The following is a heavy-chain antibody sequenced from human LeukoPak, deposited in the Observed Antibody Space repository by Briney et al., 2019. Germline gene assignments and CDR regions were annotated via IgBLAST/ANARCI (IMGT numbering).Heavy chain of an antibody. CDR3: TTDLGLTMIRGVIVN. Sequence: PGGSLRLSCAASGFTFTNAWMSWVRQAAGQGLEWVGRIISKGDGETTDTAAPVKGRFTMSRDDSKATLYLQMNSLKAEDTAVYYCTTDLGLTMIRGVIVNWGQGALVTVSS. J-gene: IGHJ4*02. CDR2: IISKGDGETT. V-gene: IGHV3-15*01. D-gene: IGHD3-10*01. CDR1: GFTFTNAW.